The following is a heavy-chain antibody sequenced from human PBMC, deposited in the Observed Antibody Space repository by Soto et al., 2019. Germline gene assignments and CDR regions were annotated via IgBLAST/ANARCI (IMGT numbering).Heavy chain of an antibody. V-gene: IGHV1-18*01. J-gene: IGHJ5*02. CDR2: ISAYNGNT. CDR1: GYTFTSYG. CDR3: ASEEHYYGSGRFTNWFDP. Sequence: QVQLVQSGAEVKKPGASVKVSCKASGYTFTSYGISWVRQAPGQGLEWMGWISAYNGNTNYAQKLQGRVTMTTDTSTSTDYMELRSLRSDDTAVDSCASEEHYYGSGRFTNWFDPWGQGTLVTVSS. D-gene: IGHD3-10*01.